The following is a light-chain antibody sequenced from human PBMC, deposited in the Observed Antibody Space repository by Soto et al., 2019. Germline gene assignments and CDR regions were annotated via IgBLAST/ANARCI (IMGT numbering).Light chain of an antibody. J-gene: IGKJ2*01. V-gene: IGKV4-1*01. CDR1: QSLLYSSNNKNF. Sequence: DIVMTQSPDSLAVSLGERATINCKSSQSLLYSSNNKNFLAWYQQTPGQPPKLLIYWASTRESGVPDRFSGSGSGTDFTLTISSLQAEDVAVYYCQQYYSTPGTFGQGTKLEIK. CDR2: WAS. CDR3: QQYYSTPGT.